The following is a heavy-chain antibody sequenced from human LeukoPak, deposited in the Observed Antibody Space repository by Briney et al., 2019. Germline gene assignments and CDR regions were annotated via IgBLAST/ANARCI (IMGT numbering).Heavy chain of an antibody. J-gene: IGHJ6*02. CDR2: IIGDGSGT. Sequence: GGSLRLSCAASGFTLSSYAMTWVRQAPGRGLEWVSRIIGDGSGTNYADSVKGRFTISRDNAKNTLYLQMNSLRAEDTAVYYCARGRSTNFLDVWGQGTTVTVSS. D-gene: IGHD2-2*01. CDR3: ARGRSTNFLDV. V-gene: IGHV3-74*01. CDR1: GFTLSSYA.